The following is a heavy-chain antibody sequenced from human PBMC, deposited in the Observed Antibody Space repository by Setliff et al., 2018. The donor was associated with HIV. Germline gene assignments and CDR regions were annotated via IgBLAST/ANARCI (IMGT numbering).Heavy chain of an antibody. CDR1: GYSIGSGYY. Sequence: LSLTCVVSGYSIGSGYYWGWIRQTPGEGLEWIGSVYHSGSTYYNPSLKSRTTISIDTSKNHFSLRLTSVTAADTAVYYCARLAPAMVYELDYWGPGMLVTVSS. CDR2: VYHSGST. J-gene: IGHJ4*02. D-gene: IGHD5-18*01. CDR3: ARLAPAMVYELDY. V-gene: IGHV4-38-2*01.